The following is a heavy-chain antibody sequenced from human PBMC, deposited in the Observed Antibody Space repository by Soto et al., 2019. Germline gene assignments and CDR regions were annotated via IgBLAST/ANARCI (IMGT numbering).Heavy chain of an antibody. CDR1: GYSFTGYY. D-gene: IGHD6-13*01. CDR2: INPNSGGT. CDR3: AKSRVAAAGATGYYYYYGMDV. Sequence: GXSVKVSCKASGYSFTGYYMHWVRQAPGQGLEWMGWINPNSGGTNYAQKFQGRVTMTRDTSISTAYMELSRLRSDDTAVYYCAKSRVAAAGATGYYYYYGMDVWGQGTTVTVSS. J-gene: IGHJ6*02. V-gene: IGHV1-2*02.